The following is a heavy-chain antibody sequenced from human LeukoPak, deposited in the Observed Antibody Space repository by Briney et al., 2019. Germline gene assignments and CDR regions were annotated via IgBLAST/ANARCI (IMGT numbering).Heavy chain of an antibody. V-gene: IGHV3-48*01. CDR2: ISGSSGII. J-gene: IGHJ4*02. CDR3: ARGSTNYESSGQVPFDY. D-gene: IGHD3-22*01. Sequence: PGGSLRLSCAASGFTFNTYTMNWVRQAPGKGLEWVSYISGSSGIIDYANSVRGRFTISRDNAKSSLYLQMNSLRAEDTAVYYCARGSTNYESSGQVPFDYWGQGTLVTVSS. CDR1: GFTFNTYT.